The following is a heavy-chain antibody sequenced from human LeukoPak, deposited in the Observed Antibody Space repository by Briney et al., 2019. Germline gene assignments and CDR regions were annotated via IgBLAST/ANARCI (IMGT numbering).Heavy chain of an antibody. CDR2: INPSGGSP. J-gene: IGHJ5*02. Sequence: GASVKVSCRASGYTFTSYYIHWVRQAPGQGLEGMGIINPSGGSPYYAQKFQGRVTMTRDTSASTVYMELSSLRFDDTAVYYCARGLGSGSYYGAWGQGTLVTVSS. D-gene: IGHD3-10*01. V-gene: IGHV1-46*01. CDR3: ARGLGSGSYYGA. CDR1: GYTFTSYY.